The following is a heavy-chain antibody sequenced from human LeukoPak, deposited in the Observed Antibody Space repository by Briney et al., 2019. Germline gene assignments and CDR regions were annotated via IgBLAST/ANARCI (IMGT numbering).Heavy chain of an antibody. CDR3: VRDSDYQRNSGGLYAHYDALDI. Sequence: GGSLRLSCAASEFTFSTFWMSWVRQAPGKGLEWVANIKADGSVKHYVDSVEGRFSISRDNARSSLYLQMNSLRAEDTAVYYCVRDSDYQRNSGGLYAHYDALDIWGHGTMVTVSS. CDR2: IKADGSVK. D-gene: IGHD2-21*01. CDR1: EFTFSTFW. J-gene: IGHJ3*02. V-gene: IGHV3-7*01.